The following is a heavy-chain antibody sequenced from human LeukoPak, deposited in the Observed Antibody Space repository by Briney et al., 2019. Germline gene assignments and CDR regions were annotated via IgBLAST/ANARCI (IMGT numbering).Heavy chain of an antibody. D-gene: IGHD5-24*01. V-gene: IGHV3-7*04. CDR1: GFTFTTYW. CDR2: INQDGSEK. J-gene: IGHJ4*02. Sequence: GGSLTLSCAASGFTFTTYWMSWVRQAPRKRLEWVAQINQDGSEKYSVDSVKGRFTISRDNAIDTLYLQVNSLSIEDTAVYYCARDTIAPVFDWWGQGALVTVSS. CDR3: ARDTIAPVFDW.